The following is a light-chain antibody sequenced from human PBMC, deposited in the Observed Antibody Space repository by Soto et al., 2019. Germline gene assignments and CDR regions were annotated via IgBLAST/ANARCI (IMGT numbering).Light chain of an antibody. CDR2: DAS. CDR3: QLYGTSPILT. CDR1: QSVSISY. V-gene: IGKV3-20*01. J-gene: IGKJ3*01. Sequence: EIVLTLSPVTLSLSPRERATLACRARQSVSISYLAWYQQKPGQTLRLLIYDASNRATGIPARFSGSGSGTDFTLTISRLEPEDFAVYYCQLYGTSPILTFGPGTKVDIK.